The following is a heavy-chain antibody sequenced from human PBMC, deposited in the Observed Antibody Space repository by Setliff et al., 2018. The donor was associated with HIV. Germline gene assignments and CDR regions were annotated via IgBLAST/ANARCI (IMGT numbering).Heavy chain of an antibody. CDR2: INPSGGDT. D-gene: IGHD3-10*01. Sequence: ASVKVSCQASGYTFTSYYMHWVRQAPRHGLEWMGRINPSGGDTEYAQKFQDRVTLTTDTSTSTAYMELSSLRSEDTAVYYCARSPGGVEGSYFMYYYYYMDVWGKGTTVTVSS. CDR1: GYTFTSYY. CDR3: ARSPGGVEGSYFMYYYYYMDV. J-gene: IGHJ6*03. V-gene: IGHV1-46*01.